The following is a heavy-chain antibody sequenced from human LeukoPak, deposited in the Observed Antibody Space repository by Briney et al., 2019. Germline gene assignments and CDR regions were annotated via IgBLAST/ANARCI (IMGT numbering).Heavy chain of an antibody. CDR3: ARDRVAALGYFDY. J-gene: IGHJ4*02. Sequence: IRYDGRNKYYADSVKGRFTVSRDNSKNTLCLQMNSLRAEDTAVYYCARDRVAALGYFDYWGQGTLVTVSS. V-gene: IGHV3-30*02. D-gene: IGHD6-6*01. CDR2: IRYDGRNK.